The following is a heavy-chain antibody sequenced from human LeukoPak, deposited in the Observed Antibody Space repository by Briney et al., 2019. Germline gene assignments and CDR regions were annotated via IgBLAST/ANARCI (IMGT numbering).Heavy chain of an antibody. CDR1: GGSIGSYY. D-gene: IGHD1-14*01. Sequence: SETLSLTCTVSGGSIGSYYWSWIRQPPGKGLEWIGYAYYSGSTNYNPSLKSRVTISVDTSKNQFSLKLTSVTAADTAVYYCAREIRSGDFLNWFDPWGQGTLVTVSS. J-gene: IGHJ5*02. CDR2: AYYSGST. V-gene: IGHV4-59*01. CDR3: AREIRSGDFLNWFDP.